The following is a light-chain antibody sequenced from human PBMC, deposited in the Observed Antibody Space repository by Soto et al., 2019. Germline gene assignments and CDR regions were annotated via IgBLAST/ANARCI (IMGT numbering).Light chain of an antibody. CDR2: DAS. CDR3: QHRISWPLT. Sequence: EIVLTQSPVTLSLSPGERATLSCRASQSVSSYLAWYQQKPGQSPRLLIYDASNRAAGIPARFSGSGSGTDFTLTISSLEPEDFAVYYCQHRISWPLTFGGGIQVEIK. V-gene: IGKV3-11*01. J-gene: IGKJ4*01. CDR1: QSVSSY.